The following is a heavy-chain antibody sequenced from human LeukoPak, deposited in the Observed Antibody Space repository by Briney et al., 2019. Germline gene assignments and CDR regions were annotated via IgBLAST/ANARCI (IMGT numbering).Heavy chain of an antibody. Sequence: ASVKVSCKASAYTFTAYSIHWMRQAPGQGLEWMGYINPYTGGTDYAQKFQGRVTMASDTSITTAYMDLSRLRSDDTAVYFCARAATTGVFYFDFWGQGTLVTASS. D-gene: IGHD1-1*01. CDR2: INPYTGGT. CDR3: ARAATTGVFYFDF. J-gene: IGHJ4*01. CDR1: AYTFTAYS. V-gene: IGHV1-2*02.